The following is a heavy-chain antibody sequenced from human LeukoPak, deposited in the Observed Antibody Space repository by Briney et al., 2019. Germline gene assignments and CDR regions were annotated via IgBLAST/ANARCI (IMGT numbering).Heavy chain of an antibody. D-gene: IGHD3-10*01. CDR2: IYHSGST. CDR1: GGSISSGGYY. CDR3: ARVPQGPYGSGSPPGY. Sequence: SETPSLTCTVSGGSISSGGYYWSWIRQPPGKGLEWIGYIYHSGSTYYNPSLKSRVTISVDRSKNQFSLKLSSVTAADTAVYYCARVPQGPYGSGSPPGYWGQGTLVTVSS. V-gene: IGHV4-30-2*01. J-gene: IGHJ4*02.